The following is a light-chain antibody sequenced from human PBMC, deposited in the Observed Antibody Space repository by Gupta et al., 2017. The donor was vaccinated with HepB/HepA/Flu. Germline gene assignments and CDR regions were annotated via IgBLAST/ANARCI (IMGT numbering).Light chain of an antibody. J-gene: IGKJ5*01. V-gene: IGKV3-11*01. Sequence: EIVLTQSPATLSLSPGERATLSCRASQSVSSNLAWYQKKPGQAPRLLIYEASNRSTGIPARFSGSGSGTDFTLTISGLEPEDFAVYFCQQRDNWPPDATFGQGTRLEI. CDR2: EAS. CDR3: QQRDNWPPDAT. CDR1: QSVSSN.